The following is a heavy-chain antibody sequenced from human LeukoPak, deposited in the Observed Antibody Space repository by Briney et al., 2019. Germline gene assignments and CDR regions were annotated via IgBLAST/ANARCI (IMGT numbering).Heavy chain of an antibody. V-gene: IGHV1-69*06. CDR1: GGTFSSYA. D-gene: IGHD3-16*02. CDR2: IIPIFGTA. CDR3: ARSRKGYYDYVWGSYRYTINYYYYMDV. Sequence: SVKVSCKASGGTFSSYAISWVRQAPGQGLEWMGGIIPIFGTANYAQKFQGRVTITADKSTSTAYMELSSLRSEDTAVYYCARSRKGYYDYVWGSYRYTINYYYYMDVWGKGTTVTVSS. J-gene: IGHJ6*03.